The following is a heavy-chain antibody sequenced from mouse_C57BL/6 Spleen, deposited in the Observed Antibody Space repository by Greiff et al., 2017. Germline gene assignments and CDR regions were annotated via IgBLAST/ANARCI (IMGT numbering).Heavy chain of an antibody. J-gene: IGHJ3*01. CDR3: ARKGNGNYVGVFAY. Sequence: EVKLQESGGGLVKPGGSLKLSCAASGFTFSSYAMSWVRQTPEKRLEWVATISGGGSYTYYPDNVKGRFTISRDTATNNLYLQMSHLKSEDTAMYYCARKGNGNYVGVFAYWGQGTLVTVSA. CDR2: ISGGGSYT. CDR1: GFTFSSYA. V-gene: IGHV5-4*03. D-gene: IGHD2-1*01.